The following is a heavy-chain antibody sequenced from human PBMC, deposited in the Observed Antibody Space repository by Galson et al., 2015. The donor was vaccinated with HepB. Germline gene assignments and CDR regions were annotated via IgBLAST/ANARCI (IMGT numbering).Heavy chain of an antibody. J-gene: IGHJ3*02. V-gene: IGHV1-3*01. CDR3: ARERSYWQQQAFDI. CDR2: INAGNGNT. D-gene: IGHD6-13*01. CDR1: GYTFTSYA. Sequence: SVKVSCKASGYTFTSYAMHWVRQAPGQRLEWMGWINAGNGNTKYSQKFQGRVTITRDTSASTAYMELSSLRSEDTAVYYCARERSYWQQQAFDIWGQGTMVTVSS.